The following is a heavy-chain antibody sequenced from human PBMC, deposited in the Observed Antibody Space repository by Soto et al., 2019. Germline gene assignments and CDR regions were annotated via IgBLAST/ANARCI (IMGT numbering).Heavy chain of an antibody. CDR2: INPTSGST. D-gene: IGHD6-13*01. V-gene: IGHV1-46*01. CDR1: GYTFTNYY. CDR3: ARDLAAGDH. J-gene: IGHJ4*02. Sequence: QVQLVQSGAEVKKPGASVKVSCKASGYTFTNYYIHWVRQAPGQGLEWMGIINPTSGSTNYAQKFQGRVTLIYDTSTTTVYMELSGLRSEDTAVLYCARDLAAGDHWGQGTRVSVSS.